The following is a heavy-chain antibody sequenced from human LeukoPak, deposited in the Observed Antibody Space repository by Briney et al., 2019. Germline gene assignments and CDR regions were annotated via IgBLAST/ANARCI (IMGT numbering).Heavy chain of an antibody. V-gene: IGHV3-23*01. Sequence: VQPGGSLRLSCAASGFTFSNHAMNWVRQAPGKGLEWVSIISGSGTVTYYADSVKGRFTISRENSKNTLYLQMNSLRAEDTAVYYCAKTSVGGGRIIGSGYFDNWGQGTLVTVSS. J-gene: IGHJ4*02. D-gene: IGHD2-15*01. CDR1: GFTFSNHA. CDR2: ISGSGTVT. CDR3: AKTSVGGGRIIGSGYFDN.